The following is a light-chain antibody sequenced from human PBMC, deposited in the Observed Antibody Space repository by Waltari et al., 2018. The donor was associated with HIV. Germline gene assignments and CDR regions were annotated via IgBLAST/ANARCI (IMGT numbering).Light chain of an antibody. CDR2: NNG. CDR3: ATWHDNQWV. J-gene: IGLJ3*02. Sequence: QSVLGQPPSASGTAGQLVTISCSGTSANIGRNYIYWYQQFPGATPKLIMYNNGQRPSRVPDRFSRSNSGISASLAISGLQPDDEATYYCATWHDNQWVFGGGTKVTVL. V-gene: IGLV1-47*02. CDR1: SANIGRNY.